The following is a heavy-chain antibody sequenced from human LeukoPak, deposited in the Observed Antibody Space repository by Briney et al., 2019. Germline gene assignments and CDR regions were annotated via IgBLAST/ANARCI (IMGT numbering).Heavy chain of an antibody. CDR1: GFSFSNYG. V-gene: IGHV3-30*18. CDR2: ISEDGGNK. J-gene: IGHJ4*02. D-gene: IGHD2-15*01. CDR3: AKAWPWNGYCRGGSWPPPGDY. Sequence: PGGSLRLSCAASGFSFSNYGMHWVRQAPGKGLWWGSVISEDGGNKYYADSVKGRFTISRNNSQNTLVLQKNSLTGEDTAVYYCAKAWPWNGYCRGGSWPPPGDYWGQGTLVTVAS.